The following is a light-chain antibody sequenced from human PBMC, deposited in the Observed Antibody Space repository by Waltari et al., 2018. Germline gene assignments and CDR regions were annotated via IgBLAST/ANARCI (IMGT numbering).Light chain of an antibody. V-gene: IGKV4-1*01. Sequence: DIVMTQSPDSLAVSLGERATINCKSSQSVLYSSNNKNYLAWYQQKPGQPPKLLIYWASTRESGVPDRFSGSGSGTDFTHTISSLQAEDVAVYYCQQYYSTSYTFGQGTKLEIK. CDR3: QQYYSTSYT. CDR1: QSVLYSSNNKNY. J-gene: IGKJ2*01. CDR2: WAS.